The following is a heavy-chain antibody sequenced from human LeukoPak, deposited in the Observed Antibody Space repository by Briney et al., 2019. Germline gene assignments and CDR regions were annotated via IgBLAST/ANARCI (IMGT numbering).Heavy chain of an antibody. J-gene: IGHJ4*02. CDR2: IYYSGST. CDR3: ARVEIWRQAFDY. D-gene: IGHD3-3*01. CDR1: GGSISSGDYY. V-gene: IGHV4-30-4*08. Sequence: SETLSLTCTVSGGSISSGDYYWSWIRQPPGKGLEWIGYIYYSGSTYYNPSLKSRVTISVDTSKNQFSLKLSSVTAADTAVYYCARVEIWRQAFDYWGQGTLVTVSS.